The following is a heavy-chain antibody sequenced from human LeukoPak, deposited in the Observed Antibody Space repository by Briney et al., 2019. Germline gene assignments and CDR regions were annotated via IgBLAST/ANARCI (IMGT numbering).Heavy chain of an antibody. V-gene: IGHV3-38-3*01. Sequence: PGGSLRLSCAASGFTVSSNEMSWVRQAPGKGLEWVSSISGGSTYYADSRKGRFTISRDNSKNTLHLQMNSLRAEDTAVYYCAKEGGGYDFWSGPEAFDIWGQGTMVTVSS. CDR1: GFTVSSNE. CDR3: AKEGGGYDFWSGPEAFDI. D-gene: IGHD3-3*01. J-gene: IGHJ3*02. CDR2: ISGGST.